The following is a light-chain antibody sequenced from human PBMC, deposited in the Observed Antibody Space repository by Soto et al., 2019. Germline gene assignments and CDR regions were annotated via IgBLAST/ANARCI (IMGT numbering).Light chain of an antibody. Sequence: QSALTQPASVSGFPGQSMTISCTGTSSDVGVYNYVSWYQHHAGKAPKLMIYYVINRPSGVSNLCSVSKSGNTASLTSAGLQAEDEADYYCNSFTTSSTLVFGGGTKLTVL. J-gene: IGLJ2*01. V-gene: IGLV2-14*03. CDR3: NSFTTSSTLV. CDR2: YVI. CDR1: SSDVGVYNY.